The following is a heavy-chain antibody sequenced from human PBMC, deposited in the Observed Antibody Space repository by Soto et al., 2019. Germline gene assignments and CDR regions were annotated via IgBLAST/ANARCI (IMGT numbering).Heavy chain of an antibody. CDR2: INAGNGNT. Sequence: QVQLVQSGAEVKKPGASVKVSCKASGYTFTSYAMHWVRQAPGQRLEWMGWINAGNGNTKYSQKFQGRVTITRDTTASTAYMELGSLRSEDTAVYYCARGVGSGLSDYWGQGTLVTVSS. CDR3: ARGVGSGLSDY. CDR1: GYTFTSYA. J-gene: IGHJ4*02. D-gene: IGHD1-26*01. V-gene: IGHV1-3*01.